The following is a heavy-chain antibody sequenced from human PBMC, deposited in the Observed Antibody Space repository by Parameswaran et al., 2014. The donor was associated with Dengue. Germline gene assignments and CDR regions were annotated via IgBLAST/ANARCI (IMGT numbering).Heavy chain of an antibody. J-gene: IGHJ4*02. CDR2: ISGYNGNT. V-gene: IGHV1-18*01. CDR3: ARADYDFWSGYTTFDF. D-gene: IGHD3-3*01. Sequence: WVRQAPGQGLEWMGWISGYNGNTKYAQKVQGRGSMTTDTSTNTAYMELRSLRSDDTAVYYCARADYDFWSGYTTFDFWGQGTLVTVSS.